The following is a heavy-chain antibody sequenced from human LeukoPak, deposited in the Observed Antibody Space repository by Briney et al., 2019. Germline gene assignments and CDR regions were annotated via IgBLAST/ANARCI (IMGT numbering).Heavy chain of an antibody. CDR1: GGSISSSHYY. D-gene: IGHD3-10*01. Sequence: SSETLSLTCTVSGGSISSSHYYWGWLRQPPGKGLEWIASIYYRGYTYDNPSLQSRITINPDTANNQYSLQLKSVTPEDTALYYCARGGLIRGTLNSLIAFDLWGQGIMVTVSS. CDR2: IYYRGYT. J-gene: IGHJ3*01. CDR3: ARGGLIRGTLNSLIAFDL. V-gene: IGHV4-39*01.